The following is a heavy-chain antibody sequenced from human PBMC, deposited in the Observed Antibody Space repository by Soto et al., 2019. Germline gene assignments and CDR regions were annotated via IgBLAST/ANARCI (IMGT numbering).Heavy chain of an antibody. CDR2: INPSGGST. J-gene: IGHJ6*02. Sequence: QVQLVQSGAEVKKPGASVKVSCKASGYTFTSYYIHCVRQAPGQGLEWLGAINPSGGSTSYAQKFQGRVTMTRDTSTSTLYMELSSLRSEDTAVYYCARVRGGELYDGMDVWGQGTTVTVSS. D-gene: IGHD3-10*01. CDR1: GYTFTSYY. V-gene: IGHV1-46*01. CDR3: ARVRGGELYDGMDV.